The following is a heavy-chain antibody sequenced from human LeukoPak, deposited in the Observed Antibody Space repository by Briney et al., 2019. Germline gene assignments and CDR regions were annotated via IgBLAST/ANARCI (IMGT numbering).Heavy chain of an antibody. D-gene: IGHD3-22*01. J-gene: IGHJ3*02. V-gene: IGHV3-48*03. CDR2: ISTSDTII. Sequence: GGSLRLSCAASGFTFSSYEMNWVRQAPGKGLEWVSFISTSDTIIYYADSVKGRFTISRDNAKNSLYLQMNSLRAEDTAVYYCARDNKVVVGTYAFDIWGQGTMVTVSS. CDR1: GFTFSSYE. CDR3: ARDNKVVVGTYAFDI.